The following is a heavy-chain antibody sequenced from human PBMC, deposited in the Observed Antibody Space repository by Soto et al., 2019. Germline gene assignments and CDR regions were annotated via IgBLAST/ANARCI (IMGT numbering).Heavy chain of an antibody. CDR1: GFSLSNTRMG. J-gene: IGHJ6*02. D-gene: IGHD6-19*01. V-gene: IGHV2-26*01. CDR2: IFSNDEK. Sequence: QVTLKESGPVLVKPTKTLTLTCTVSGFSLSNTRMGVSWIRQPPGKALEWLAHIFSNDEKSYTTSLKSRLTISRDTSKSQVVLIMTNMDPVDTATYYCARAGMALGNYYYHALDVWGQGTTVTVSS. CDR3: ARAGMALGNYYYHALDV.